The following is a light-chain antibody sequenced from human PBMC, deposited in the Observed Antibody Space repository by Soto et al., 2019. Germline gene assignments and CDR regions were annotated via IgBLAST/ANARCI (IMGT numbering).Light chain of an antibody. J-gene: IGKJ2*03. V-gene: IGKV3-15*01. Sequence: EIVMTQSPDTLSVSPGERATLSCRASQSVSSNLAWYQQKPGQAPRLLIYDASTRAPGFPARFSGSGSGTEFTLTISSLQSEDFAVDYCHHHNSWPYSFGQGTKVDTK. CDR3: HHHNSWPYS. CDR2: DAS. CDR1: QSVSSN.